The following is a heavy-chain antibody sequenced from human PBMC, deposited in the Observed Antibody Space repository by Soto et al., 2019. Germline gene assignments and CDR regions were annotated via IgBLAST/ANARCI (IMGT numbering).Heavy chain of an antibody. CDR2: VYARGAT. J-gene: IGHJ6*02. CDR3: ARSSGDDFFYCGMDV. D-gene: IGHD4-17*01. V-gene: IGHV4-4*07. Sequence: QVELQESGPGLVKPSETLSLTCSVSGASITSHYWNWIRQSAGEGLQWIGRVYARGATNYNPSLKSRVTISGDTSKNQFSLKLTSVTAADTAVYYCARSSGDDFFYCGMDVWGHGTTVTVSS. CDR1: GASITSHY.